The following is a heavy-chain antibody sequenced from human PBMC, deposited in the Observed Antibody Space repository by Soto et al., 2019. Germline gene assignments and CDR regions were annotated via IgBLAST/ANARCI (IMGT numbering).Heavy chain of an antibody. CDR1: GFTFSIYW. Sequence: GGSLRLSCAASGFTFSIYWMSWVRQAPGKGLEWVASIKQDGSEKYYVDSVKGRFTISRDNAKNSLYLQMNSLRAEDTAVYYCARRAYGSGSTLSRNYYYYGMDVWGQGTTVTVSS. V-gene: IGHV3-7*01. D-gene: IGHD3-10*01. CDR3: ARRAYGSGSTLSRNYYYYGMDV. CDR2: IKQDGSEK. J-gene: IGHJ6*02.